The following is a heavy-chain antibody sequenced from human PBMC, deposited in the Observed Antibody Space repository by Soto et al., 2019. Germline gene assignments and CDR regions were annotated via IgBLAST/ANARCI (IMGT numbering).Heavy chain of an antibody. J-gene: IGHJ4*02. Sequence: QVQLVQSGAEVKKPGSSVKVSCKASGGTFSSYAISWVRQAPGQGLEWMGGIIPIFGTANYAQKFQGRVTITADESTSTADIELSSLRSEDTVVYYCARERIVGAPRGGFDYWGQGTLVTVSS. CDR2: IIPIFGTA. D-gene: IGHD1-26*01. V-gene: IGHV1-69*01. CDR1: GGTFSSYA. CDR3: ARERIVGAPRGGFDY.